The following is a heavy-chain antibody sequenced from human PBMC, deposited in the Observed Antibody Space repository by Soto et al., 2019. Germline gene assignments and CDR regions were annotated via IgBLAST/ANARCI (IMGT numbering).Heavy chain of an antibody. Sequence: QITLKESGPPLVSPTQTLTLTCTFSGFSLTTTGGGVAWIRQPPGKALECLGIIYWDGDERYSPSLRSRLTITQDASRNQVVLTMTNMDPVGTATYYCAHRGGCSAASCFSNYFDPWGQGTRVTVPS. D-gene: IGHD2-15*01. CDR1: GFSLTTTGGG. J-gene: IGHJ5*02. CDR2: IYWDGDE. V-gene: IGHV2-5*02. CDR3: AHRGGCSAASCFSNYFDP.